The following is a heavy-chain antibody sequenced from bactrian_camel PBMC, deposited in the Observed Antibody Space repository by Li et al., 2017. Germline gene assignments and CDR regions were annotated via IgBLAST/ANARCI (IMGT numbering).Heavy chain of an antibody. CDR2: INRDGSAT. CDR3: ASDNQLKM. Sequence: HVQLVESGGGLVQPGGSLRLSCHVAGFTFSRYVFDWVRQVPGKGLEWVSGINRDGSATDYADSVKGRFTISRDNAKNTTYLRMNSLTTEDTAVYYCASDNQLKMGGQGTQVTVS. CDR1: GFTFSRYV. J-gene: IGHJ4*01. V-gene: IGHV3S6*01.